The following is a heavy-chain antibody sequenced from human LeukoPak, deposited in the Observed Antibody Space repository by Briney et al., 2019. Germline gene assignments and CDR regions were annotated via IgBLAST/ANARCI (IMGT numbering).Heavy chain of an antibody. CDR1: GFSFSSYS. CDR3: ARYCGGDCYGMDV. V-gene: IGHV3-21*01. Sequence: GGSLRLSCAASGFSFSSYSLNWVRQAPGKGLERVSSISGSGKNIYYADSVKGRFIISRDNAKNSLYLQMNSLRVEDTAVYYCARYCGGDCYGMDVWGQGTTVTVSS. CDR2: ISGSGKNI. J-gene: IGHJ6*02. D-gene: IGHD2-21*01.